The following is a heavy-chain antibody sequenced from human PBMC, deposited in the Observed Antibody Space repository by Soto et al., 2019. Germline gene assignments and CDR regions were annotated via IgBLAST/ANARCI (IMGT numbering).Heavy chain of an antibody. J-gene: IGHJ4*02. Sequence: PSETLYLTCTVSGGSMISYYWSWIRQPPGRGLEWIGFIYYTGSTYYNPSLNSRVTISVDTSKNQFSLTLSSVTAADTAVYYCARVFRDYGERTFDYWGQGTLVTVSS. V-gene: IGHV4-59*08. CDR1: GGSMISYY. CDR3: ARVFRDYGERTFDY. CDR2: IYYTGST. D-gene: IGHD4-17*01.